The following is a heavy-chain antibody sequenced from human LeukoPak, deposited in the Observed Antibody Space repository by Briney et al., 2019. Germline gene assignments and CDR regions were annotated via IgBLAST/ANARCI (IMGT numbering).Heavy chain of an antibody. V-gene: IGHV4-39*01. CDR2: IYYSGNT. Sequence: PSETLSLTCTVSGGSISSSTFYWGWIRQPPGKGLEWIGSIYYSGNTYYNPSLKSRVTISVDTSKNQFSLKLSSVTAADTAVYYCARLNQGNRFDYWGQGTVVTVSA. D-gene: IGHD1-14*01. CDR1: GGSISSSTFY. J-gene: IGHJ4*02. CDR3: ARLNQGNRFDY.